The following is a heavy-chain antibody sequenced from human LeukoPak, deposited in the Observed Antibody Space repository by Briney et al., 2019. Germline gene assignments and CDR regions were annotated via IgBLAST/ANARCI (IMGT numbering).Heavy chain of an antibody. CDR2: INPNSGGT. Sequence: ASVKVSCKASGYTFTSYAMNWVRQAPGQGLEWMGRINPNSGGTNYAQKFQGRVTMTRDTSISTAYMELSRLRSDDTAVYYCARGYSRHYDYWGQGTLVTVSS. J-gene: IGHJ4*02. CDR3: ARGYSRHYDY. V-gene: IGHV1-2*06. CDR1: GYTFTSYA. D-gene: IGHD6-13*01.